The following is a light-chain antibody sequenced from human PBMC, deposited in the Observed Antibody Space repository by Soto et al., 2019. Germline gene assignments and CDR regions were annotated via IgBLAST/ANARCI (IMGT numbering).Light chain of an antibody. CDR1: SSDVGTYNY. CDR2: EVS. V-gene: IGLV2-14*01. J-gene: IGLJ3*02. CDR3: SSYRSSSTWV. Sequence: QSAPTQPASVSGSPGQSITISCTGTSSDVGTYNYVSWYQQHPGKAPKLMIYEVSNRPSGVSNRFSGSKSGNTASLTISGLQAEDEADYYCSSYRSSSTWVFGGGTKLTVL.